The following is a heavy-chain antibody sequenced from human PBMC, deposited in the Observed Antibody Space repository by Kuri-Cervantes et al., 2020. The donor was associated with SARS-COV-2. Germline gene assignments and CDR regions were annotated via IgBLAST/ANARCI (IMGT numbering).Heavy chain of an antibody. V-gene: IGHV3-33*08. D-gene: IGHD2-2*01. CDR3: ARVFCSSTSCYADYYYGMDV. CDR2: IWYDGSNK. J-gene: IGHJ6*02. CDR1: GFIFSDYA. Sequence: GESLKISCEASGFIFSDYAIDWVRQAPGKGLEWVAVIWYDGSNKYYADSVKGRFTISRDNSKNTLYLQMNSLRAEDTAVYYCARVFCSSTSCYADYYYGMDVWGQGTTVTVSS.